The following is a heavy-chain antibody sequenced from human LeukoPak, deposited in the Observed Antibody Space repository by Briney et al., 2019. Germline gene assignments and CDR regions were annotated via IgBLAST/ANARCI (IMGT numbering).Heavy chain of an antibody. J-gene: IGHJ4*02. Sequence: GASVKVSCKASGYTFTGYFMHWVRRAPGQGLEWMGWINPNSGDTNYAQNFQGRVTMTRDTSISTAYMELNNLRSDDTAVYYCAPHSLSGWHYFDYWGQGTLVTVSS. CDR2: INPNSGDT. D-gene: IGHD6-19*01. CDR1: GYTFTGYF. CDR3: APHSLSGWHYFDY. V-gene: IGHV1-2*02.